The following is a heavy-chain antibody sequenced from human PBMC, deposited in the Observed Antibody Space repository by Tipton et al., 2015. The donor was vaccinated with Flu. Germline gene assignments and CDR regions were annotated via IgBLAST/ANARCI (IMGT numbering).Heavy chain of an antibody. CDR1: GYTFTSYD. CDR3: ARALRRSSTSCWGY. D-gene: IGHD2-2*01. V-gene: IGHV1-8*01. Sequence: QSGAEVKKPGASVKVSCKASGYTFTSYDINWVRQATGRGLEWMGWMNPNSGNTGYAQKFQGRVTMTRNTSISTAYMELSSLRSEDTAVYYCARALRRSSTSCWGYWGQGTLVTVSS. CDR2: MNPNSGNT. J-gene: IGHJ4*02.